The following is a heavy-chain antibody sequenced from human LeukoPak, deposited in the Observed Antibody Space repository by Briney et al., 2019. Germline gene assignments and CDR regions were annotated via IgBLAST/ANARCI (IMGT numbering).Heavy chain of an antibody. CDR3: AKAGHINCGGDCYSVY. CDR1: GFTFSSYA. J-gene: IGHJ4*02. V-gene: IGHV3-23*01. Sequence: GGSLRLSCAVSGFTFSSYAISVVRQAPGKGLEWVSAISGSGGSTYYADSVKGRFTISRDNSKNTLNLQMNSLRAEDTAVYYCAKAGHINCGGDCYSVYCRQGNLVTVSS. CDR2: ISGSGGST. D-gene: IGHD2-21*02.